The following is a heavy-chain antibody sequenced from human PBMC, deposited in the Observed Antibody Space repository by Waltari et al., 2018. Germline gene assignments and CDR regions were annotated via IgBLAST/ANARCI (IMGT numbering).Heavy chain of an antibody. CDR1: GFSFGDFY. V-gene: IGHV3-11*04. CDR2: ISGSGTIM. J-gene: IGHJ3*02. Sequence: QVQLVESGGGLVKPGESLRLSCTASGFSFGDFYITWTRQAPGKGLECISYISGSGTIMYNADSVKGRFAVSRDNARDSLYLQMDSLRPDDTAVYYCARDFRNGASDIWGRGTMVTVAS. D-gene: IGHD1-1*01. CDR3: ARDFRNGASDI.